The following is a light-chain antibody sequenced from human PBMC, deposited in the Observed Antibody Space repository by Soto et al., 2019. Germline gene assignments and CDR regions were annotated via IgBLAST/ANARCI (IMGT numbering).Light chain of an antibody. CDR2: GTS. Sequence: EIVLTQSPGTLSLSPGERAILSCRASQRVRINSLAWYQQKPAQAPSLLIHGTSSRPTGIPDRFSGSGSGTDFTLTISRLEPEDFAVYYCQKYDTSPWTFGPGTKVDIK. J-gene: IGKJ1*01. CDR3: QKYDTSPWT. CDR1: QRVRINS. V-gene: IGKV3-20*01.